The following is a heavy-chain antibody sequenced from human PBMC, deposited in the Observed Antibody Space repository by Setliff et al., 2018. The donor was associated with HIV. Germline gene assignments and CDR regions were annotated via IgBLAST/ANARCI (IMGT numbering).Heavy chain of an antibody. CDR1: GFTFSSYA. CDR2: ISGSGGST. Sequence: GGSLRLSCAASGFTFSSYAMSWVRQAPGKGLEWVSAISGSGGSTYYADSVKGRFTISRDSSRNTLYLQMNSLRHEDTAVYYCARNGGEIMLDYWGQGTLVTVSS. CDR3: ARNGGEIMLDY. D-gene: IGHD3-16*01. J-gene: IGHJ4*02. V-gene: IGHV3-23*01.